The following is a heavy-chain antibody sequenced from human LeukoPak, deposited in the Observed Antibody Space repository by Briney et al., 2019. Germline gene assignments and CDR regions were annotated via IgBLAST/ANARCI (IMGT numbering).Heavy chain of an antibody. CDR2: INSDGSST. CDR3: ARGLVVVPAAMMY. Sequence: TGGSLRLSCAASGFAFSSYWMHWVRQAPGKGLVWVSRINSDGSSTGYADSVKGRFTISRDNAKNTLYLQMNSLRAEDTAVYYCARGLVVVPAAMMYWGQGTLVTVSS. V-gene: IGHV3-74*01. D-gene: IGHD2-2*01. CDR1: GFAFSSYW. J-gene: IGHJ4*02.